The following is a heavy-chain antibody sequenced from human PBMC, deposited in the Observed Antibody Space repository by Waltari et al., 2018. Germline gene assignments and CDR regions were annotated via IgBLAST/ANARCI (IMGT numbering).Heavy chain of an antibody. CDR3: AVYLRSSPFDP. J-gene: IGHJ5*02. Sequence: EVQLVESGGGLVQPGGSLRLSCAASGFTFSMYWLHWVRQAPGKGLVWVSRINSDGSTTGFADSVKGRFTISRDNTKNTLSLQMNSLRDEDTAVYYCAVYLRSSPFDPWGQGTLVTVSS. CDR1: GFTFSMYW. D-gene: IGHD5-12*01. CDR2: INSDGSTT. V-gene: IGHV3-74*01.